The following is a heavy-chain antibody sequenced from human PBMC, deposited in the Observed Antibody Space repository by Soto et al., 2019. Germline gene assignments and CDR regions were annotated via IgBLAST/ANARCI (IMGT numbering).Heavy chain of an antibody. CDR3: ARLAPIVAPFAFDI. D-gene: IGHD5-12*01. CDR1: GYTFTSYG. J-gene: IGHJ3*02. V-gene: IGHV1-18*01. CDR2: ISAYNGNT. Sequence: ASVKVSCKASGYTFTSYGISWVRQAPGQGLEWMGWISAYNGNTNYAQKLQGRVTMTRNTSISTAYMELSSLRSEDTAVYYCARLAPIVAPFAFDIWGQGTMVTVSS.